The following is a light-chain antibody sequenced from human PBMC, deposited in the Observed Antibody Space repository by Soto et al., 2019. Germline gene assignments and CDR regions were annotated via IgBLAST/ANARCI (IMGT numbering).Light chain of an antibody. CDR1: QAISSW. CDR3: QQANGFPLT. Sequence: DIQMTQSPSSVSASVGDRVTITCRASQAISSWLAWYQQKPGKAPKLLIYAASRLQSGVPSRFSGTGYGTDFTLSISSLQPEDFATYFCQQANGFPLTFGGGTKVEL. CDR2: AAS. V-gene: IGKV1D-12*01. J-gene: IGKJ4*01.